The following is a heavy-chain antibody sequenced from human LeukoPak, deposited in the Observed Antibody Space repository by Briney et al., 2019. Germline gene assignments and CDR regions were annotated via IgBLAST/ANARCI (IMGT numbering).Heavy chain of an antibody. J-gene: IGHJ6*02. D-gene: IGHD3-16*02. CDR2: IYYSGST. CDR3: ARGPSSFGGVIAAPYYYGMDV. Sequence: PSQTLSLTCTVSGGSISSGGYYWSWIRQHPGKGLEWIGYIYYSGSTYYNPSLKSRVTISVDTSKNQFSLKLSSVTAADTAVYYCARGPSSFGGVIAAPYYYGMDVWGQGTTVTVSS. CDR1: GGSISSGGYY. V-gene: IGHV4-31*03.